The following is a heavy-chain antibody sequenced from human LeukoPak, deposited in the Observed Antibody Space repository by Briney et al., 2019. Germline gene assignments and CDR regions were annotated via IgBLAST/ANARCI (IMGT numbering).Heavy chain of an antibody. Sequence: TSSETLSLTCAVYGGSFSGYYWSWIRQPPGKGLEWIGEINHSGSTYYNPSLKSRVTISVDTSKNQFSLKLSSVTAADTAVYYCASGPIWAFDIWGQGTMVTVSS. CDR2: INHSGST. J-gene: IGHJ3*02. CDR3: ASGPIWAFDI. V-gene: IGHV4-34*01. D-gene: IGHD3-9*01. CDR1: GGSFSGYY.